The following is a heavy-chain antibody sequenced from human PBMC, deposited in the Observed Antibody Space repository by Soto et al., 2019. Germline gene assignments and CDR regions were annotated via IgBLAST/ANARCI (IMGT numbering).Heavy chain of an antibody. Sequence: KVSCKASGGTFSSYAISWVRQAPGQGLEWMGGIIPIFGTANYAQKFQGRVTITADKSTSTAYMELSSLRSEDTAVYYCARSVVVPAAIDYYYGMDVWGQGTTVTVSS. CDR1: GGTFSSYA. CDR2: IIPIFGTA. D-gene: IGHD2-2*01. V-gene: IGHV1-69*06. J-gene: IGHJ6*02. CDR3: ARSVVVPAAIDYYYGMDV.